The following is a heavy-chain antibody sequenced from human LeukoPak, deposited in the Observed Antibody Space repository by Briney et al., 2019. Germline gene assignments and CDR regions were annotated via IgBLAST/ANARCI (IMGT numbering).Heavy chain of an antibody. J-gene: IGHJ4*02. CDR2: ISATGRRT. D-gene: IGHD1-1*01. CDR1: GVTFNRYA. V-gene: IGHV3-23*01. CDR3: TTLSNGPFDY. Sequence: PGGSLRLSCVASGVTFNRYAINWVRQAPGKGLEWVSAISATGRRTDYAGSVKGRFSISRDNSKNTLYLQMNSLRAEDTAMYYCTTLSNGPFDYWGQGTLVTVSS.